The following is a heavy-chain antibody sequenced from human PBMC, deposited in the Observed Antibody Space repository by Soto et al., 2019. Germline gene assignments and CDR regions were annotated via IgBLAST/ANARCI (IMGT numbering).Heavy chain of an antibody. CDR1: GGTFSSYT. D-gene: IGHD2-15*01. CDR3: AGGVIVVVVAATWVEGAFDI. Sequence: ASVKVSCKASGGTFSSYTISWVRQAPGQGLEWMGRIIPILGIANYAQKFQGRVTITADKSTSTAYMELSSLRSEDTAVYYCAGGVIVVVVAATWVEGAFDIWGQGTMVTVSS. J-gene: IGHJ3*02. CDR2: IIPILGIA. V-gene: IGHV1-69*02.